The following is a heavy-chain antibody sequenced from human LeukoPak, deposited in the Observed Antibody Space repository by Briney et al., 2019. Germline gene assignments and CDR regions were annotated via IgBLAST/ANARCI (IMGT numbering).Heavy chain of an antibody. V-gene: IGHV3-30*18. D-gene: IGHD5-18*01. CDR2: ISYDGSNK. J-gene: IGHJ4*02. Sequence: PGRSLRLSCAASRFTLSSYGMHWVRQAPGNGLEWVALISYDGSNKYYTDSVKGRFTISRDNSKSTLYLQMDSLRAEDTAVYYCAKDRGYSYGYFDYWGQGTLVTVSS. CDR1: RFTLSSYG. CDR3: AKDRGYSYGYFDY.